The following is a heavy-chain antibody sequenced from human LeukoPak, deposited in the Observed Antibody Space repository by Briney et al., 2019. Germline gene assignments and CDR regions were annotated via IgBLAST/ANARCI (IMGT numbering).Heavy chain of an antibody. D-gene: IGHD3-10*01. CDR1: GGSFSGYY. CDR3: ARLEVRGVSLFDY. J-gene: IGHJ4*02. V-gene: IGHV4-34*01. Sequence: SETLSLTCAVYGGSFSGYYWSWIRQPPGKGLEWIGEIKHSGSTKYNPSLKSRVTISVDTSKNQFSPKLSSVTAADTAVYYCARLEVRGVSLFDYWGQGTLVTVSS. CDR2: IKHSGST.